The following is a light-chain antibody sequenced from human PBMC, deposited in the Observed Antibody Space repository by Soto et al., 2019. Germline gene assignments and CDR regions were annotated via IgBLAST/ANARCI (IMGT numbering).Light chain of an antibody. J-gene: IGKJ1*01. CDR3: QQYNNWPQT. V-gene: IGKV3-15*01. CDR1: QSVSSN. Sequence: EIVMTQSPATLSVSPGERATLSCRASQSVSSNLAWYQQQPGQAPRLLIYGASTRATGIPARFSGSGSGTEFTLTISSLQSEDCAVSYCQQYNNWPQTFGQGTKVEIK. CDR2: GAS.